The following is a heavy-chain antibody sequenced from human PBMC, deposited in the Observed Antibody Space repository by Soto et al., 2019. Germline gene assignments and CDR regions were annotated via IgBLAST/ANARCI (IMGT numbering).Heavy chain of an antibody. V-gene: IGHV1-2*04. J-gene: IGHJ6*04. CDR2: INPNSGGT. CDR1: GYTFTGYY. D-gene: IGHD3-9*01. Sequence: GASVKVSCKASGYTFTGYYMHWVRQAPGQGLEWMGWINPNSGGTNYAQKFQGWVTMTRDTSISTAYMELSRLRSDDTAVYYCARDSGLRYFDWSPLDVWGKGTTVTVSS. CDR3: ARDSGLRYFDWSPLDV.